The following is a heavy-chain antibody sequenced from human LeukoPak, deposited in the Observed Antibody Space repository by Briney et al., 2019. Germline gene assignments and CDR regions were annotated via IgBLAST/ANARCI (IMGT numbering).Heavy chain of an antibody. J-gene: IGHJ4*02. CDR2: ISWNSGSI. V-gene: IGHV3-9*01. Sequence: GRSLRLSCAASGFTFDDYAMHWVRQAPGKGLEWVSGISWNSGSIGYADSVKGRFTIPRDNAKNSLYLQMNSLRAEDTALYYCAKAPEPAAALCYFDYWGQGTLVTVSS. CDR3: AKAPEPAAALCYFDY. CDR1: GFTFDDYA. D-gene: IGHD1-14*01.